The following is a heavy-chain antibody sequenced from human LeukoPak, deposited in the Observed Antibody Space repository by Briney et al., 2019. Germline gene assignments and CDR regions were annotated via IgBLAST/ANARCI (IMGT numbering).Heavy chain of an antibody. V-gene: IGHV3-23*01. J-gene: IGHJ3*02. Sequence: GGSLRLSCAASGFTFSSYVMTWVRQAPGQGLEWVSAVGAGGATTYSADSVKGRFTIARDNSKNTLYLQMNSLRAEDTAVYYCAKDAIGIVADSFDIWGQGTRVTVSS. CDR1: GFTFSSYV. CDR2: VGAGGATT. D-gene: IGHD2-21*01. CDR3: AKDAIGIVADSFDI.